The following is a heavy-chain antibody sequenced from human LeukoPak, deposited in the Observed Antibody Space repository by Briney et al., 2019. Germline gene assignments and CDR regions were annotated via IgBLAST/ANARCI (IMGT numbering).Heavy chain of an antibody. Sequence: ASVKVSCKASGYTFTSYYMHWVRQAPGQGLEWMGIINSSGGSTSYAQKFQGRVTTTRDTSTSTVYMELSSLRSEDTAVYYCARVARPYYYYMDVWGKGTTVTVSS. CDR2: INSSGGST. CDR3: ARVARPYYYYMDV. CDR1: GYTFTSYY. V-gene: IGHV1-46*01. J-gene: IGHJ6*03. D-gene: IGHD1-1*01.